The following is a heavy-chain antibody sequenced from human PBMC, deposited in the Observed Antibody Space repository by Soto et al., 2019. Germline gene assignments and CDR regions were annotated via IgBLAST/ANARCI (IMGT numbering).Heavy chain of an antibody. J-gene: IGHJ4*02. D-gene: IGHD7-27*01. V-gene: IGHV1-3*01. CDR1: GYTFTGHA. CDR2: NDGSNGRT. CDR3: AREAGRTGDLDY. Sequence: QVQVVQSGAEVKKPGDSVKVSCRASGYTFTGHAIHWVRQAPGQSLEWMGWNDGSNGRTQYAQRFQGRVTLTRDTSAITAYMELRSLTSEDTAVYYCAREAGRTGDLDYWGQGTLVTVSS.